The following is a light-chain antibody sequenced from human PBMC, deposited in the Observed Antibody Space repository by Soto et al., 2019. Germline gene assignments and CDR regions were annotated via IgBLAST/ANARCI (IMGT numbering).Light chain of an antibody. CDR3: CSYAGSSTSMV. CDR1: SSDVGSYNL. CDR2: EGS. Sequence: QSALTQPASVSGSPGQSITISCTGTSSDVGSYNLVSWYQQHPGKAPKLMIYEGSKRPSGVSNRFSGSKSGNTASLTISGLQAEDEADDYCCSYAGSSTSMVFGGGTKLTVL. J-gene: IGLJ2*01. V-gene: IGLV2-23*01.